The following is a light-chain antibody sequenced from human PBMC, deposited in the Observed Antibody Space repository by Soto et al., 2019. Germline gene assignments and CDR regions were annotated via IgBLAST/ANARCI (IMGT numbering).Light chain of an antibody. V-gene: IGKV2D-29*01. J-gene: IGKJ4*01. CDR3: MQSLSLPLT. CDR1: QSLMHNNGRTY. CDR2: EVF. Sequence: DIVMTQTPLSLSVTPGQPASISCKSSQSLMHNNGRTYLYWYLQKPGQPPQLLMYEVFNRFSGVPDRFSGSGSGIDFTLKISRVEAEDVGVYYCMQSLSLPLTFGGGTKVEIK.